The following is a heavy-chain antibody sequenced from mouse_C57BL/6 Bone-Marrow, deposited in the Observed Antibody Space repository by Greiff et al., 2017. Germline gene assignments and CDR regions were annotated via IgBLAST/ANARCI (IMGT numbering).Heavy chain of an antibody. V-gene: IGHV1-20*01. J-gene: IGHJ3*01. Sequence: VQLQQSGPELVKPGDSVKISCKASGYSFTGYFMNWVMQSHGKSLEWIGRINPYNGDTFYNQKFKGKATLTVDKSSSTAHMELRSLTSEDSAVYYCARDYGSSYRFAYWGQGTLVTVSA. CDR1: GYSFTGYF. D-gene: IGHD1-1*01. CDR3: ARDYGSSYRFAY. CDR2: INPYNGDT.